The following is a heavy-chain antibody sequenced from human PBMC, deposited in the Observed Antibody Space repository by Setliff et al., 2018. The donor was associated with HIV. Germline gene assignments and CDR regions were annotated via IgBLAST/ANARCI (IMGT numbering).Heavy chain of an antibody. D-gene: IGHD7-27*01. V-gene: IGHV4-31*03. J-gene: IGHJ3*01. CDR1: GASISSGGYY. CDR2: ILDSGST. Sequence: PSETLSLTCTVSGASISSGGYYWNWIRQLPGKGLEWIGYILDSGSTYYNPSLRVRLSMSIDTSANQFSVELTSVTAADTALYFCARVPNWGSAPFAYDVWGLGTMVTVSS. CDR3: ARVPNWGSAPFAYDV.